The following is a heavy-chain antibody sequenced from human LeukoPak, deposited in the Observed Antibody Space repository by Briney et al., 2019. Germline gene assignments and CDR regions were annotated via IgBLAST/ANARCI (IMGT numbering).Heavy chain of an antibody. CDR3: ARDSDYGDYYFDY. CDR2: INPNSGGT. J-gene: IGHJ4*02. CDR1: GYTFTGYY. Sequence: ASVTVSCEASGYTFTGYYMHWVRQAPGQGLEWMGWINPNSGGTNYAQKFQGRVTMTRDTSISTAYMELSRLRSDDTAVYYCARDSDYGDYYFDYWGQGTLVTVSS. D-gene: IGHD4-17*01. V-gene: IGHV1-2*02.